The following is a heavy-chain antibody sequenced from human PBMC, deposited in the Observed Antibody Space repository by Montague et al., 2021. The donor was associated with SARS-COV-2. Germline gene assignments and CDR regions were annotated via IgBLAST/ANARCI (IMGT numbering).Heavy chain of an antibody. J-gene: IGHJ5*02. CDR2: IYTSGST. Sequence: TLSLTCTVSGGSISSGSYYWSWIRQPAGKGLEWIGRIYTSGSTNYNPSLKSRVTISVDTSKNQFSLKLSSVTAADTAVYYCARLSSDIGGYFWFDPWGQGTLVSVSS. CDR1: GGSISSGSYY. CDR3: ARLSSDIGGYFWFDP. D-gene: IGHD1-26*01. V-gene: IGHV4-61*02.